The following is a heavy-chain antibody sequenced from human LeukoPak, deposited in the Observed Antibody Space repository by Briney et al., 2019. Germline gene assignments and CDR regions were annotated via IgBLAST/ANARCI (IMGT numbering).Heavy chain of an antibody. D-gene: IGHD6-19*01. Sequence: SETLSLTCSVSGGSISSYYWSWIRQPPGKGLEWIGYMYYSGSTNYNPSLKSRVTMSVDTSKNQFSLKLSSVTAADTAVYYCARAGGYSSGWYYFDYWGQGTLVTVSS. J-gene: IGHJ4*02. CDR3: ARAGGYSSGWYYFDY. V-gene: IGHV4-59*08. CDR2: MYYSGST. CDR1: GGSISSYY.